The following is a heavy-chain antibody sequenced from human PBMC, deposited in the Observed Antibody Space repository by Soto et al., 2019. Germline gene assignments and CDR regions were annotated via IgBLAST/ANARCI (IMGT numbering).Heavy chain of an antibody. CDR1: GFTFSSYG. D-gene: IGHD3-9*01. J-gene: IGHJ6*02. V-gene: IGHV3-33*01. Sequence: PGGSLRLSCAASGFTFSSYGMHWVRQAPGKGLEWVAVIWYDGSNKYYADSVKGRFTISRDNSKNTLYLQMNSLRAEDTAVYYCARENPRYFDPLYGMDVWGQGTTVTVSS. CDR3: ARENPRYFDPLYGMDV. CDR2: IWYDGSNK.